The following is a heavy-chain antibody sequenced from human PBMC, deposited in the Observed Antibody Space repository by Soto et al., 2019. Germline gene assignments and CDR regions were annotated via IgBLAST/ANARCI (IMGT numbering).Heavy chain of an antibody. CDR2: LWFYASNK. V-gene: IGHV3-33*01. CDR1: GFIFSNYG. J-gene: IGHJ4*02. CDR3: VRGRHPSDYFDS. Sequence: QVQLVESGGGVVQPGRSLRLSCAAAGFIFSNYGMHWFRQAPGKGLEWVAILWFYASNKYYADSVKGRFTISRDNSKNTLYLQMNSLRVEDTAVYYCVRGRHPSDYFDSWGQGTLVTVSS.